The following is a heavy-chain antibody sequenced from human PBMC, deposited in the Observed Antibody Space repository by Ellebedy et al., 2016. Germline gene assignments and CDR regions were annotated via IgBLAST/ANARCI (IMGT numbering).Heavy chain of an antibody. CDR1: GFTFHSFW. J-gene: IGHJ4*02. Sequence: GGSLRLSCAASGFTFHSFWMSWIRQAPGRGLEWVANMKQDGSEIYYVDSVEGRFTISRDNAKNSLYLQMNSLRGEDTAMYYCARGLLGPYYFDSWGPGTLVTVSS. V-gene: IGHV3-7*01. D-gene: IGHD1-26*01. CDR2: MKQDGSEI. CDR3: ARGLLGPYYFDS.